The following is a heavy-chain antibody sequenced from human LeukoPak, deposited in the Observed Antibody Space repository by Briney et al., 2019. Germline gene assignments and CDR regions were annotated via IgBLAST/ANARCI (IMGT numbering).Heavy chain of an antibody. J-gene: IGHJ3*02. CDR3: AREKETTYYYDSSGYYDAFDI. CDR2: IIPIFGTA. Sequence: SVKVSCKASGGTFSSYAISWVRQAPGQGLEWMGGIIPIFGTANYAQKFQGRVTITADESTSTAYMELSSLRSEDTAVYYCAREKETTYYYDSSGYYDAFDIWGQGTVVTVSS. V-gene: IGHV1-69*13. D-gene: IGHD3-22*01. CDR1: GGTFSSYA.